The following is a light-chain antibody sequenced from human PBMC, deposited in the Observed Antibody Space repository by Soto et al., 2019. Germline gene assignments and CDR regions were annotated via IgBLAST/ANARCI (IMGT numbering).Light chain of an antibody. J-gene: IGKJ1*01. CDR2: GAS. V-gene: IGKV3-20*01. CDR1: QSVTNNY. CDR3: QQYAISRT. Sequence: EIVLTQSPGTLSLSPGERATLSCRASQSVTNNYLAWFQQKPGQAPRLLMYGASSRATGIPDRFSGSGSGTDFTLTITRLEPEDFAVYYCQQYAISRTFGQGTKVEIK.